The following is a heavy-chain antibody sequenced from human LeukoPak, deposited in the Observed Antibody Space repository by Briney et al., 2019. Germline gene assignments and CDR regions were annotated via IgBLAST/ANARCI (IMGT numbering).Heavy chain of an antibody. J-gene: IGHJ4*02. V-gene: IGHV4-4*09. Sequence: SETLSLTCTVSGGSFSPYYWSWIRQTPGKGLEWIGYIYTSGTTNYNPSLKSRVTISVDTSKNQFSLNLDSVTAADTAVYYCARIPATWGQGTLVTVSS. CDR1: GGSFSPYY. CDR2: IYTSGTT. D-gene: IGHD6-25*01. CDR3: ARIPAT.